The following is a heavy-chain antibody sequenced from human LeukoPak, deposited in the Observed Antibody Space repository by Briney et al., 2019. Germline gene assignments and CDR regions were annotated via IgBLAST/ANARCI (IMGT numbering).Heavy chain of an antibody. J-gene: IGHJ5*02. CDR1: GFTFSSFD. CDR3: TKDPNGDYVGAFDP. V-gene: IGHV3-23*01. Sequence: GGSLRLSCAASGFTFSSFDMTWVRQAPGKGLEWVSSITGTHYTTYNTDSVKGRFTISRDNSKNTLYLQMNSLRADDTAVYYCTKDPNGDYVGAFDPWGQGTLVNVSS. D-gene: IGHD4-17*01. CDR2: ITGTHYTT.